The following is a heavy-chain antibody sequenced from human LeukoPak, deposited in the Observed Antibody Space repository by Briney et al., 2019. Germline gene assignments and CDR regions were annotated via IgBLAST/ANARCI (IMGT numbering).Heavy chain of an antibody. CDR1: GGSFSGYY. CDR3: ARAYFLGYYYYGMDV. J-gene: IGHJ6*02. CDR2: INHSGST. D-gene: IGHD3-10*01. V-gene: IGHV4-34*01. Sequence: SETLSLTCAVYGGSFSGYYWSWIRQPPGKGLEWIGEINHSGSTNYNPSLKSRVTISVDTSKNQFSLKLSSVTAADTAVYYCARAYFLGYYYYGMDVWGQGTAVTVSS.